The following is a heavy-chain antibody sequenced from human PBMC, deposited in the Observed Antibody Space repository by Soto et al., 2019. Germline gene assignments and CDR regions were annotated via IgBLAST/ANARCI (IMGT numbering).Heavy chain of an antibody. J-gene: IGHJ4*02. CDR3: AKARRYYDSSGYFDY. V-gene: IGHV3-23*01. Sequence: GGSLRLSCAASGFSFIDFAMSWVRQAPGKGLEWVSAISGSGHNTYYTESLKGRFTISRDNSKNTLSLQVKSLRAEDTAVYYCAKARRYYDSSGYFDYWGQGTLVTVSS. D-gene: IGHD3-22*01. CDR2: ISGSGHNT. CDR1: GFSFIDFA.